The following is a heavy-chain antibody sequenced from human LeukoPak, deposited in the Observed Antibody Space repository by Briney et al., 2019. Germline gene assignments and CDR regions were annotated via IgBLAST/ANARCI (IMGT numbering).Heavy chain of an antibody. CDR1: GFTFRRYA. Sequence: QTGGSLRLSCAASGFTFRRYAMSWVRQAQGKGLEWVSAISGSGGSTYYADSVKGRFTISRDNSKNTLYLQMNSLRAEDTAVYYCATVLGYCSSTSCRTDYWGQGTLVTVSS. D-gene: IGHD2-2*01. CDR3: ATVLGYCSSTSCRTDY. V-gene: IGHV3-23*01. J-gene: IGHJ4*02. CDR2: ISGSGGST.